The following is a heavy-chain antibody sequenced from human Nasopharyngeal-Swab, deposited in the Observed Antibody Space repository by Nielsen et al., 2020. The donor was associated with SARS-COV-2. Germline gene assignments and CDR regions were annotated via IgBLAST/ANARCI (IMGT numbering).Heavy chain of an antibody. V-gene: IGHV3-33*01. CDR2: IWYDGSNK. CDR1: GFTFSSYG. J-gene: IGHJ6*02. Sequence: GESLKISCAASGFTFSSYGMHWVRQAPGKGLEWVAVIWYDGSNKYYADSVKGRFTISRDNSKNTLYLQMNSLRAEDTAVYYCARGSRDIVVVPAAREIFYYYYGMDVWGQGTTVTVSS. D-gene: IGHD2-2*01. CDR3: ARGSRDIVVVPAAREIFYYYYGMDV.